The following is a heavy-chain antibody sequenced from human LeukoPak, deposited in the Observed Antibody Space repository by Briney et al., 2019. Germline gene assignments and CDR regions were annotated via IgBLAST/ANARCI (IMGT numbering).Heavy chain of an antibody. Sequence: PSETLSLTCAVYGGSFSGYYWSWIRQPPGKGLEWIGEINHSGSTNYNPSLKSRVTISVDTSKNQFSLKLSSVTAADTAVYYCARHEAVYYDTPSPALDYWGQGTLVTVSS. V-gene: IGHV4-34*01. CDR2: INHSGST. CDR3: ARHEAVYYDTPSPALDY. CDR1: GGSFSGYY. J-gene: IGHJ4*02. D-gene: IGHD3-22*01.